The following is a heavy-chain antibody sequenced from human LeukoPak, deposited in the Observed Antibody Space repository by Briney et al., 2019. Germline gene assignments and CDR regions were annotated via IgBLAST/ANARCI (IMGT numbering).Heavy chain of an antibody. D-gene: IGHD2-2*01. CDR3: ARDDCSSTSCSPPYYYYGMDV. CDR1: GFTFSSYW. V-gene: IGHV3-7*01. CDR2: IKQDGSEK. J-gene: IGHJ6*02. Sequence: GGSLRLSCAASGFTFSSYWMCWVRQDPGKGLEWVANIKQDGSEKYYVDSMKGRFTISRDNAKNSLYLQMNSLRAEDTAVYYCARDDCSSTSCSPPYYYYGMDVWGQGTTVTVSS.